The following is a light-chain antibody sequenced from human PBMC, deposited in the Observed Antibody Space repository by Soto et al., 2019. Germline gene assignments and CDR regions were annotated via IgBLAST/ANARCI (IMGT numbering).Light chain of an antibody. CDR1: QYINTR. V-gene: IGKV3-20*01. CDR3: QQYGSSPWT. CDR2: TAS. Sequence: EIVLTQSPATLSSFPGDRVTLSCMASQYINTRLAWYQQKPGQAPRLLIYTASNRATGIPERFSGSGSGTDFTLTISRLEPEDFALYYCQQYGSSPWTFGQGTKVDIK. J-gene: IGKJ1*01.